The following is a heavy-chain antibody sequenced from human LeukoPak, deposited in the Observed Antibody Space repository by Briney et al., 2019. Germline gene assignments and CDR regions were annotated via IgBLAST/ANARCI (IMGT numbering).Heavy chain of an antibody. V-gene: IGHV1-46*01. Sequence: GASVKVSCKASGYTFTSYYMHWVRQAPGQGLEWMGIINPSGGSTSYAQKFQGRVTMTRDTSTSTVYMELSSLRSEDTAVYYCARARTQAGIAAAGASSFDYWGQGTLVTVSS. CDR3: ARARTQAGIAAAGASSFDY. D-gene: IGHD6-13*01. CDR1: GYTFTSYY. J-gene: IGHJ4*02. CDR2: INPSGGST.